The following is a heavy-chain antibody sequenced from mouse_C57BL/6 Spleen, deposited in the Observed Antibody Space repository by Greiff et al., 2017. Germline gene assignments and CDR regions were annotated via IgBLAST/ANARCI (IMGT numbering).Heavy chain of an antibody. V-gene: IGHV7-3*01. CDR2: IRNKANGYTT. CDR3: ARYTSWDGMDY. Sequence: DVKLVESGGGLVQPGASLSLSCAASGFTFTDYYMSWVRQPPGKALEWLGFIRNKANGYTTEYSASVKGRFTISRDNSQSILYLQMNALRAEDGATYYCARYTSWDGMDYWGQGTSVTVSS. D-gene: IGHD4-1*01. CDR1: GFTFTDYY. J-gene: IGHJ4*01.